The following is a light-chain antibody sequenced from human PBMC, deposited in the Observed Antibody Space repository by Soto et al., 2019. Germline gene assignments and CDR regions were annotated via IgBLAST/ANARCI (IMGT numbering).Light chain of an antibody. CDR1: QSISSW. V-gene: IGKV1-5*01. J-gene: IGKJ2*01. Sequence: DIQMTQSPSTLSASVGDRVTITCRASQSISSWLAWYQQKRGQAPNLLIYDASILASGVPSRFSGSGSGTEFTLTISSLQPYDFATYYCQQYISYSYTCRQGTKLEIK. CDR2: DAS. CDR3: QQYISYSYT.